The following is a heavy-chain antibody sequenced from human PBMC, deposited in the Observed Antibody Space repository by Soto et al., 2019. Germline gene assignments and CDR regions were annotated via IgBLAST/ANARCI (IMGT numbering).Heavy chain of an antibody. Sequence: QVHLVQSGAEVKKPGSSVKVSCKASGGTFRSFAISWVRQAPGQGLEWMGGFIPCLRTADYAQKFQGRVTITANESTSKAYFELSTLTADDTAVDYCEKCSGRDHRTIPGWAGAARHHVSYAVMDVWGQGTTVTVSS. CDR1: GGTFRSFA. CDR2: FIPCLRTA. CDR3: EKCSGRDHRTIPGWAGAARHHVSYAVMDV. J-gene: IGHJ6*02. D-gene: IGHD6-6*01. V-gene: IGHV1-69*01.